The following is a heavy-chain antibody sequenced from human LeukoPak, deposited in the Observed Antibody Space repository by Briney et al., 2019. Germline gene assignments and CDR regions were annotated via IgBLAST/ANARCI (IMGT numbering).Heavy chain of an antibody. D-gene: IGHD4-17*01. CDR1: GGSISSGSYY. Sequence: SETLSLTCTVSGGSISSGSYYWSWIRQPAGKGLEWIGRIYTSGSTNYNPSLKSRVTISVDTSKNQFSLKLSSVTAADTAVYYCARDGPADYGDPLYYYYGMDVWGQGTTVTVSS. CDR2: IYTSGST. J-gene: IGHJ6*02. CDR3: ARDGPADYGDPLYYYYGMDV. V-gene: IGHV4-61*02.